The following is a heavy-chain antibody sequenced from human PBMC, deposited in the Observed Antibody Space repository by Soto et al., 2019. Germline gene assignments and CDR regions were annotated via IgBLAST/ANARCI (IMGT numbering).Heavy chain of an antibody. D-gene: IGHD4-17*01. CDR2: IYSGGST. J-gene: IGHJ6*02. CDR3: ARAVRDTVTTDYYGMDV. CDR1: GFTVSSNY. Sequence: PGGSLRLSCAASGFTVSSNYMSWVRQAPGKGLEWVSVIYSGGSTYYADSVKGRFTISRDNSKNTLYLQMNSLRAEDTAVYYCARAVRDTVTTDYYGMDVWGQGTTVTVSS. V-gene: IGHV3-53*01.